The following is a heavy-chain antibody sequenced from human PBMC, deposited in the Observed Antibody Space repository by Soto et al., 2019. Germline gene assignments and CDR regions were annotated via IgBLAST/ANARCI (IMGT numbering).Heavy chain of an antibody. V-gene: IGHV4-61*01. J-gene: IGHJ6*02. D-gene: IGHD3-22*01. Sequence: TVSGGSVSSGSYYWSWIRQPPGKGLEWIGYIYYSGSTNYNPSLKSRVTISVDTSKNQFSLKLSSVTAADTAVYYCARDSGNYYDSSGYSDGYYYGMDVWGQGTTVTVPS. CDR3: ARDSGNYYDSSGYSDGYYYGMDV. CDR1: GGSVSSGSYY. CDR2: IYYSGST.